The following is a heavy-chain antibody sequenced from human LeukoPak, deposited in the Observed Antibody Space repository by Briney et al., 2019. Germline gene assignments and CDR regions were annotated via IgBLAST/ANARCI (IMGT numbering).Heavy chain of an antibody. CDR1: GYTFTGYY. D-gene: IGHD3-22*01. CDR2: INPNSGGT. CDR3: ARVDDSSGYYSDY. V-gene: IGHV1-2*06. J-gene: IGHJ4*02. Sequence: PGGSLRLSCAASGYTFTGYYMHWVRQAPGQGLEWMGRINPNSGGTNYAQKFQGRVTMTRDTSISTAYMELSRLRSDDTAVYYCARVDDSSGYYSDYWGQGTLVTVSS.